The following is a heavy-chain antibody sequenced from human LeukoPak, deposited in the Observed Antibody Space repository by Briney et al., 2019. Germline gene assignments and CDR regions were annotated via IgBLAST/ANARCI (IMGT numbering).Heavy chain of an antibody. Sequence: GGSLRLSYAASGFTFSEHYMSWIRQAPGKGLEWVSYISSSGSTIYYADSVKGRFIISRDNAKNSLYLQMDSLRAEDTAVYYCAREGGSFYYFDYWGQGTLVTVSS. V-gene: IGHV3-11*04. CDR2: ISSSGSTI. CDR3: AREGGSFYYFDY. CDR1: GFTFSEHY. J-gene: IGHJ4*02. D-gene: IGHD6-13*01.